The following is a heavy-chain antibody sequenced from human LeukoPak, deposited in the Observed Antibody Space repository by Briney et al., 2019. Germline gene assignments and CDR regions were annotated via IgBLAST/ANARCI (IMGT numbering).Heavy chain of an antibody. V-gene: IGHV4-39*07. CDR2: IYYSGST. J-gene: IGHJ5*02. Sequence: PSETLSPTCTVSGGSISSSSYYWGWIRQPPGKGLEWIGSIYYSGSTYYNPSLKSRVTISVDTSKNQFSLKLSSVTAADTAVYYCASGGYCSTTTCYPNWFDPWGQGTLVTVSS. CDR3: ASGGYCSTTTCYPNWFDP. D-gene: IGHD2-2*01. CDR1: GGSISSSSYY.